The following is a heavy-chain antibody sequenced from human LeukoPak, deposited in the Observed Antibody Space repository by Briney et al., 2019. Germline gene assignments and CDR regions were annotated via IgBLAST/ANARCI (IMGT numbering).Heavy chain of an antibody. Sequence: GGSLRLSCAASGFTFSSYGMHWVCQAPGKGLEWVAVISYDGSNKYYADSVKGRFTISRDNSKNTLYLQMNSLRAEDTAVYYCAKEGDPDGYYYYYYGMDVWGKGTTVTVSS. CDR2: ISYDGSNK. V-gene: IGHV3-30*18. CDR1: GFTFSSYG. CDR3: AKEGDPDGYYYYYYGMDV. J-gene: IGHJ6*04. D-gene: IGHD1-14*01.